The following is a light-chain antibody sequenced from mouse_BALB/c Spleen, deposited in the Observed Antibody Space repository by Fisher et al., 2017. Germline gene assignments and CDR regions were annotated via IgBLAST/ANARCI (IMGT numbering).Light chain of an antibody. CDR1: SSVSY. V-gene: IGKV4-59*01. CDR2: DTS. J-gene: IGKJ4*01. CDR3: QQFTSSLT. Sequence: IVITQTTAIMSASLGEKVTMTCSASSSVSYMHWYQQKSGTSPKRWIYDTSKLASGVPARFSGSGSGTSYSLTISSMEGEDAATYYCQQFTSSLTFGSGTKLEIK.